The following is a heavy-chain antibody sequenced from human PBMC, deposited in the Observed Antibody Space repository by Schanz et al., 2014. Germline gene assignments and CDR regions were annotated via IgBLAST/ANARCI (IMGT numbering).Heavy chain of an antibody. CDR2: ISWNSGNI. D-gene: IGHD2-21*02. Sequence: VQLVESGGGVVQPGRSLRLSCAASGFIFNDYYMNWIRQAPGKGLEWVSGISWNSGNIAYADSVKGRFTISRDNAKNSLYLQMNSLRPEDTALYYCAKVQTHTLYGGNSCFDYWGQGTLVTVSS. CDR1: GFIFNDYY. CDR3: AKVQTHTLYGGNSCFDY. J-gene: IGHJ4*02. V-gene: IGHV3-9*01.